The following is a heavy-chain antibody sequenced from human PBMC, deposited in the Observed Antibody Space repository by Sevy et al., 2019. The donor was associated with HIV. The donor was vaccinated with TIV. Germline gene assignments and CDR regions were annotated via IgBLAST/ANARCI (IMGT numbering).Heavy chain of an antibody. J-gene: IGHJ4*02. Sequence: SGPTLVNPTQTLTLTCTFSGFSLSTSGVGVGWIRQPPGKALEWLALIYWNDDKRYSPSLKSRLTITKDTSKNQVVLTMTNMDHVDTATYYCAHSGYYDSSGYYRDYWGQGTLVTVSS. CDR2: IYWNDDK. D-gene: IGHD3-22*01. CDR1: GFSLSTSGVG. CDR3: AHSGYYDSSGYYRDY. V-gene: IGHV2-5*01.